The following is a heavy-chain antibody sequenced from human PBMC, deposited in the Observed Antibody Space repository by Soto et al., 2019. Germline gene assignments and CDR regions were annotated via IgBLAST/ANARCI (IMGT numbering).Heavy chain of an antibody. V-gene: IGHV3-23*01. CDR3: AKDRVGATPLGWFDP. J-gene: IGHJ5*02. Sequence: PGGSLRLSXAASGFTFSSYAMSWVRQAPGKGLEWVSAISGSGGSTYYADSVKGRFTISRDNSKNTLYLQMNSLRAEDTAVYYCAKDRVGATPLGWFDPWGQGTLVTVSS. CDR1: GFTFSSYA. CDR2: ISGSGGST. D-gene: IGHD1-26*01.